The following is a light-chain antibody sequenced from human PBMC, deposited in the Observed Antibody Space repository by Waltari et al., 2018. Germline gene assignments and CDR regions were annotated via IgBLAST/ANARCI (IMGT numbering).Light chain of an antibody. CDR1: QDIGRY. CDR3: QRANTFALT. V-gene: IGKV1-12*01. CDR2: SAS. Sequence: DIQMPQSPSSLSASVGDRVTITCRASQDIGRYLAWYQLKAGRAPNLLIYSASSLQAGVPSRFSGTGSGTHFTLTITSLQPEDFATYYCQRANTFALTFGGGTKVEIK. J-gene: IGKJ4*01.